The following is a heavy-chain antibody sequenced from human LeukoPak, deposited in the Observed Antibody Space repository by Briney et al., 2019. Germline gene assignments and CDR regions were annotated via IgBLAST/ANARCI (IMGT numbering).Heavy chain of an antibody. Sequence: SEILSLTCTVSGGSISSSSYCWDWTRQSPGNRLEWIGTIYYSGSTDYNPSLKSRVTMSVETSKNQFSLKLSSVTAADTAVYYCARNISTVANGARYNWFDPWGQGTLVTVSS. D-gene: IGHD4-11*01. CDR2: IYYSGST. CDR1: GGSISSSSYC. CDR3: ARNISTVANGARYNWFDP. J-gene: IGHJ5*02. V-gene: IGHV4-39*01.